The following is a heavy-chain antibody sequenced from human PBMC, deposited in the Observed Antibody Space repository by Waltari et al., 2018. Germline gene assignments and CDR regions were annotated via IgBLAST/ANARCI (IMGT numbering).Heavy chain of an antibody. J-gene: IGHJ4*02. D-gene: IGHD4-17*01. V-gene: IGHV3-30*18. CDR3: AKDYGELG. CDR2: ISSDGRDK. Sequence: VQLVESGGGVVQSGRSLILSCASYGFTYSGYGMPWVRQAPGKGLDWVAVISSDGRDKNYADSVKGRFTISRDNSKNTLYLQINSLRGEDTAVYYCAKDYGELGWGQGTLVTVSS. CDR1: GFTYSGYG.